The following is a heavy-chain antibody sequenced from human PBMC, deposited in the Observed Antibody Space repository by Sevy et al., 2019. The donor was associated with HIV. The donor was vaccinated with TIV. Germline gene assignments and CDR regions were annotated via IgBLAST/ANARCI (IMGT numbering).Heavy chain of an antibody. V-gene: IGHV3-15*01. Sequence: GGSLRLSCAASGFIFENSWMSWVRQAPGKGLEWVGRIKSKSDGGTAEYAAPVKGRLTISRDDSKNTLYLQMNSLKTEDTAVYYCTTVAAAATDYWGQGTLVTVSS. CDR3: TTVAAAATDY. D-gene: IGHD6-13*01. CDR2: IKSKSDGGTA. CDR1: GFIFENSW. J-gene: IGHJ4*02.